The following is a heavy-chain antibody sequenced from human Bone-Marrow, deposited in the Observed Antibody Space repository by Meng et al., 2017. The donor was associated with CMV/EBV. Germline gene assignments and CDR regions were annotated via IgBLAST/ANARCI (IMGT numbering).Heavy chain of an antibody. CDR2: ISSSDSTI. CDR1: GFTFSSIY. V-gene: IGHV3-11*01. CDR3: ARHQRARRGDWFDP. Sequence: GFTFSSIYRARLPQAQGMELEWFSYISSSDSTIYYADSVKGRFTISRDNAKNSLYLQMNSLRAEDTAVYYCARHQRARRGDWFDPWGRGTLVTVSS. J-gene: IGHJ5*02.